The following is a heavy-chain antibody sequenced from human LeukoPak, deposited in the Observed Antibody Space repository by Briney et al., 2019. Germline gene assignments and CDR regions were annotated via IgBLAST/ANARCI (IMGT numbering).Heavy chain of an antibody. V-gene: IGHV4-34*01. Sequence: SETLSLTCAVYSGSFSGYYWSWIRQPPGKGLEWIGEINHSGSTNYNPSLKSRVTISVDTSKNQFSLKLSSVTAADTAVYYCARGPRITMVRGASWFDPWGQGTLVTVSS. CDR3: ARGPRITMVRGASWFDP. D-gene: IGHD3-10*01. CDR1: SGSFSGYY. CDR2: INHSGST. J-gene: IGHJ5*02.